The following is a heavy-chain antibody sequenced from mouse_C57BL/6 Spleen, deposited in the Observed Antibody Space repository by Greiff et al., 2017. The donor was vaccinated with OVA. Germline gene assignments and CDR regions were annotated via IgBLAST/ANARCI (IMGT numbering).Heavy chain of an antibody. CDR1: GYAFSSSW. J-gene: IGHJ4*01. CDR3: AREGDYGSSYVPYAMDY. V-gene: IGHV1-82*01. CDR2: IYPGDGDT. D-gene: IGHD1-1*01. Sequence: QVQLKQSRPELVKPGASVKISCKASGYAFSSSWMNWVKQRPGKGLEWIGRIYPGDGDTNYNGKFKGKATLTADKSSSTAYMQLSSLTSEDSAVYFCAREGDYGSSYVPYAMDYWGQGTSVTVSS.